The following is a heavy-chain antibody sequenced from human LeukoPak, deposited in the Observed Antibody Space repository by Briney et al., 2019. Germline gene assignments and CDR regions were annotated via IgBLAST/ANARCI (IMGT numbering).Heavy chain of an antibody. J-gene: IGHJ4*02. Sequence: PGGSLRLSCAASGLTFSSDWMIWVRQAPGKGLEWVGRIKSKTDGGTTDYAAPVKGRFTISRDDSKNTLYLQMNSLKTEDTAVYYCTTAPDYTKVDYWGQGTLVTVSS. CDR1: GLTFSSDW. V-gene: IGHV3-15*01. CDR2: IKSKTDGGTT. D-gene: IGHD4-11*01. CDR3: TTAPDYTKVDY.